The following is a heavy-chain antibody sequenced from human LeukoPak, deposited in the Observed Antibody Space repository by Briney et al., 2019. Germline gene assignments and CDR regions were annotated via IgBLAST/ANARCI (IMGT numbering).Heavy chain of an antibody. D-gene: IGHD3-10*01. J-gene: IGHJ4*02. V-gene: IGHV4-39*07. Sequence: SETLSLTCSVSGASISSTSYYWGWIRRPPGKGLEWIGSISYSVTTFYSPSLESRVTISADTSKNQFSLKLSSVTATPPAVYFCARIGVRSVIGVFDYWGQGIRVTVSS. CDR1: GASISSTSYY. CDR3: ARIGVRSVIGVFDY. CDR2: ISYSVTT.